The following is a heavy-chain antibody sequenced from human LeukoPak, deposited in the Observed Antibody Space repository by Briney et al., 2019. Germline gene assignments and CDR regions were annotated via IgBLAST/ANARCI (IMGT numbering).Heavy chain of an antibody. CDR3: ARTTGYSNYWFDP. J-gene: IGHJ5*02. CDR2: MNPNSGNT. CDR1: GYTFTSYD. V-gene: IGHV1-8*01. Sequence: GALVKVSCKASGYTFTSYDINWVRQATGQGLEWMGWMNPNSGNTGYAQKFQGRVTMTRNTSISTAYMELSSLRSEDTAVYYCARTTGYSNYWFDPWGQGTLVTVSS. D-gene: IGHD4-11*01.